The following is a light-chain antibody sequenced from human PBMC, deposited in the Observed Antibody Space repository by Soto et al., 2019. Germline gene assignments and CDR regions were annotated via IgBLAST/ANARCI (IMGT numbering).Light chain of an antibody. CDR1: SSDVGGYNF. CDR2: HLS. Sequence: SVLTQAPSACGSPGQSVTISCTGTSSDVGGYNFVSWDQHYPSNATKLMMHHLSKRPSGVPDRFSDSKPGNTASLTVSGLLAEDEADYYCNSYAGSNNQKYVFRTRNKVTV. J-gene: IGLJ1*01. V-gene: IGLV2-8*01. CDR3: NSYAGSNNQKYV.